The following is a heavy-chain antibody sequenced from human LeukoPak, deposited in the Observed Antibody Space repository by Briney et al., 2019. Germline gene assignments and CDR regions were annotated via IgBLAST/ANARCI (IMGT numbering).Heavy chain of an antibody. D-gene: IGHD6-6*01. Sequence: GGSLRLSCAASGFTFSSYGMHWVRQAPGKGLEWVAFIRYDGSNKYYADSVKGRFTISRDNSKNTLYLQMNSLRAEDTAVYYCANGDYSSSSPLDYWGQGTLVTVSS. J-gene: IGHJ4*02. CDR1: GFTFSSYG. CDR3: ANGDYSSSSPLDY. V-gene: IGHV3-30*02. CDR2: IRYDGSNK.